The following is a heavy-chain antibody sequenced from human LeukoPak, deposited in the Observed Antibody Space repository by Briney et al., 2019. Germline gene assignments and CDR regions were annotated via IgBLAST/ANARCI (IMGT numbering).Heavy chain of an antibody. J-gene: IGHJ4*02. Sequence: GASVKVSCKASGYTFTSYGISWVRQAPGQGLEWMGWISAYNGNTNYAQKLQGRVTMTTDTSTSTAYMELRSLRSDDTAVYYCARDSYYDSSGYYYGEQKNYFDYWGQGTLVTVSS. V-gene: IGHV1-18*01. CDR1: GYTFTSYG. CDR3: ARDSYYDSSGYYYGEQKNYFDY. D-gene: IGHD3-22*01. CDR2: ISAYNGNT.